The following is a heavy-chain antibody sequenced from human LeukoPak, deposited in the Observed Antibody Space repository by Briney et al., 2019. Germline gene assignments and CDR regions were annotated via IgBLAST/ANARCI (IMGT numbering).Heavy chain of an antibody. J-gene: IGHJ6*03. CDR1: GFTFSSYW. CDR3: AKAAYDILTGYYYYMDV. V-gene: IGHV3-7*01. CDR2: IKQDGSEK. Sequence: GGSLRLSCAASGFTFSSYWMSWVRQAPGKGLEWVANIKQDGSEKYYVDSVKGRFTISRDNAKNTLYLQMNSLRAEDTAVYYCAKAAYDILTGYYYYMDVWGKGTTVTISS. D-gene: IGHD3-9*01.